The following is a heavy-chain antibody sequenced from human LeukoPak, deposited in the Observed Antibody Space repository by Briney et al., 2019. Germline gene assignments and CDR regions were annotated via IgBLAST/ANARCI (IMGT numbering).Heavy chain of an antibody. J-gene: IGHJ4*02. V-gene: IGHV4-4*09. CDR3: ARSPPAPKEFDY. CDR1: GGSISGYY. CDR2: IYAGGTS. D-gene: IGHD2-2*01. Sequence: PSETLSLTCTVAGGSISGYYWSWIRQPPGKGQEWIGYIYAGGTSNYIPSLKSRVTMPIDTSRNQFSLKLTSVTAADTAVYYCARSPPAPKEFDYWGQGTLVTVSS.